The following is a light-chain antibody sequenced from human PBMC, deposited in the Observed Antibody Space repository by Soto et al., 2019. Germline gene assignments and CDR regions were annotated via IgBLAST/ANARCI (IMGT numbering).Light chain of an antibody. J-gene: IGLJ1*01. CDR3: QVWDSRGDRHV. Sequence: SYELTQPPSVSVAPGQTATITCGGNNIGAKSVHWYQQQPGQAPVLVVYDDDDRPSGIPERFSGSNSGNTATLTISRVGAGDEADYYCQVWDSRGDRHVFGTGTKVTVL. CDR2: DDD. CDR1: NIGAKS. V-gene: IGLV3-21*02.